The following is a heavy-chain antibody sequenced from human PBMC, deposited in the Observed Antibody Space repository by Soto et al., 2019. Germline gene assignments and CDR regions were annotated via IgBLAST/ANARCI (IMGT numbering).Heavy chain of an antibody. J-gene: IGHJ4*02. CDR1: GFTFRNYA. D-gene: IGHD5-12*01. V-gene: IGHV3-23*01. CDR3: AYPGDSGNDPNFDS. CDR2: ISASAYST. Sequence: EVQLLESGGGLVQPGGSLRLSCAASGFTFRNYAMSWVRQAPGKGLEWVSVISASAYSTYYADSVKGRFTISRDNSKNTLYLQMNSLRAEDTAMYHCAYPGDSGNDPNFDSWGQGTLVTVSS.